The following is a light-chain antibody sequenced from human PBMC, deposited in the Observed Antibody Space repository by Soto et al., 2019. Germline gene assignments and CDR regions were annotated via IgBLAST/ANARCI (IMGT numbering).Light chain of an antibody. CDR3: QQVNNYPPT. CDR1: QGISSY. CDR2: VAS. J-gene: IGKJ2*01. Sequence: DIQLTQSPSFLSASVGDRVTITCRASQGISSYLAWYQQKPGKAPKLLIYVASTLQSGVPSRFSGSGSGTEFTLTISSLQPEDFATYYCQQVNNYPPTYGQGTKLEIK. V-gene: IGKV1-9*01.